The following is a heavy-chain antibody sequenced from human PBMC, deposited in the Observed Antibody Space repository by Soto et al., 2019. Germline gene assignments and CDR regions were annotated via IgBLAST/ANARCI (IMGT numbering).Heavy chain of an antibody. Sequence: AGASLRLSCAASGFTFGSYAMHWVRQAPGKRLEWVALISYDGSTKCHADSVRGRFTISRDNSKNTLFLQMNTLRTEDTALYYCARDRGWELFYYFYDMDVWGQGTTVTVSS. J-gene: IGHJ6*02. CDR2: ISYDGSTK. V-gene: IGHV3-30-3*01. CDR3: ARDRGWELFYYFYDMDV. D-gene: IGHD1-26*01. CDR1: GFTFGSYA.